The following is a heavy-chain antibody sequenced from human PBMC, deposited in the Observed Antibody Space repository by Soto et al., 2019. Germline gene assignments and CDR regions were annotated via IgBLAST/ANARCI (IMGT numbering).Heavy chain of an antibody. D-gene: IGHD5-12*01. CDR3: AKDRQWLLQHSIDY. CDR1: GFTFSSYA. CDR2: FSGSDIST. V-gene: IGHV3-23*01. Sequence: GGSLRLSCAASGFTFSSYAMSWVRQPPGKGLEWVSAFSGSDISTYYADSVRGRFTVSRDNSKNTLYLQMNSLRAEDTAVYYCAKDRQWLLQHSIDYWGQGTLVTVSS. J-gene: IGHJ4*02.